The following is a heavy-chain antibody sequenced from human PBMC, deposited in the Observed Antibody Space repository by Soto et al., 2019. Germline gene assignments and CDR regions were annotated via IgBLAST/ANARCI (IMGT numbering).Heavy chain of an antibody. CDR3: ARDGGDCIGASCAFDF. CDR2: IWYDGSNK. CDR1: GFTFSSYG. V-gene: IGHV3-33*01. D-gene: IGHD2-15*01. Sequence: QVQLVESGGGVVQPGRSLRLSCAASGFTFSSYGMHWVRQAPGKGLEWVAIIWYDGSNKYYADSVKGRFTLSRGNSKSTLHLPMNSLRAEDTAVYYCARDGGDCIGASCAFDFWGQGTMVTVSS. J-gene: IGHJ3*01.